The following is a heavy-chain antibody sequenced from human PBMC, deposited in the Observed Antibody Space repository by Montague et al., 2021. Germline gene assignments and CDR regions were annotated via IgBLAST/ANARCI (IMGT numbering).Heavy chain of an antibody. J-gene: IGHJ4*02. CDR2: IHYSGST. CDR3: ARGYSSSWYN. V-gene: IGHV4-59*01. Sequence: SETLSLTCNVSGGSISSYYWSWIRQPPGKGLEWIGYIHYSGSTKYKPSLKSRVTISEDTSKNQFSLKLSSVTAADTAVYYCARGYSSSWYNWGQGTLVSVSS. CDR1: GGSISSYY. D-gene: IGHD6-13*01.